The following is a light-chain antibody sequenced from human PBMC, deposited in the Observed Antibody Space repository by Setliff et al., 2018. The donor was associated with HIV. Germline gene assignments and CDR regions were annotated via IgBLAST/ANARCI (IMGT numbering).Light chain of an antibody. V-gene: IGLV2-14*03. CDR1: SNDIGGYSY. CDR3: CSYTSSSTRL. Sequence: ALAQPASVSGSPGQSITISCTGTSNDIGGYSYVSWYQQYPGKAPKMMIYDVSKRPSGVSNRFSASKAGNMASLTISGLQPEDEADYYCCSYTSSSTRLFGTGTKVTVL. CDR2: DVS. J-gene: IGLJ1*01.